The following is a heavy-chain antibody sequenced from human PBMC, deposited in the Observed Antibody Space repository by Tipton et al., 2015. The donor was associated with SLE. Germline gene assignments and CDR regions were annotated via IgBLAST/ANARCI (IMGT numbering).Heavy chain of an antibody. CDR1: GGYIKDYY. CDR3: AIMTVITDDGIDV. CDR2: VYYSGIR. D-gene: IGHD4-23*01. J-gene: IGHJ6*02. V-gene: IGHV4-59*08. Sequence: GSLRLSCTVSGGYIKDYYYSWIRQPPGKGLEWIGYVYYSGIRNYKSSLKSRVTMSVDTSKNQFSLELSSVTAADTATYYCAIMTVITDDGIDVWGQGTTVTVSS.